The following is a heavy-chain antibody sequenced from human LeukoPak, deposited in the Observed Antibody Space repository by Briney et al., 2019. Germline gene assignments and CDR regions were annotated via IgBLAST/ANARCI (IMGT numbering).Heavy chain of an antibody. Sequence: GGSLRLSCAASGFTFSSYSMNWVRQAPGKGLEWVSSISSSSSYIYYADSVKGRITISRDNAKNSLYLQMNSLRAEDTAVYYCARDSIDCSSTSCFGFWFDPWGQGTLVTVSS. CDR3: ARDSIDCSSTSCFGFWFDP. J-gene: IGHJ5*02. CDR2: ISSSSSYI. D-gene: IGHD2-2*01. CDR1: GFTFSSYS. V-gene: IGHV3-21*01.